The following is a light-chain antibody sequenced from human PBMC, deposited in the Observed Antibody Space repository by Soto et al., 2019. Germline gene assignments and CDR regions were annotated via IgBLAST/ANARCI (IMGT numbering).Light chain of an antibody. J-gene: IGLJ1*01. V-gene: IGLV2-14*01. CDR1: SSDVGGYNY. CDR2: DVS. Sequence: QSVLTQPASVSGSPGQSITISCTGTSSDVGGYNYVSWYQQHPGKAPKLMIYDVSNRPSGVSNRFSGSKSGNTASLTISGLQAEEEADYYCSSYTSSSTRRYVFGTGTKVTVL. CDR3: SSYTSSSTRRYV.